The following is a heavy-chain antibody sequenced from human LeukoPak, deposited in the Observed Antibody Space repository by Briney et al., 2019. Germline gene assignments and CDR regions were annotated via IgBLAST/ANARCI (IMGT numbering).Heavy chain of an antibody. CDR2: ISGYNGNT. V-gene: IGHV1-18*01. D-gene: IGHD2-2*01. CDR1: GYTFSNYG. CDR3: ARDRCSSSSCYFDY. J-gene: IGHJ4*02. Sequence: ASVKVSCKTSGYTFSNYGLTWVRQAPGQGLEWVGWISGYNGNTNYAQKVQGRVTMTTDTSTSTAYMELRSLTSDDTAVCYCARDRCSSSSCYFDYWGQGTLVTVSS.